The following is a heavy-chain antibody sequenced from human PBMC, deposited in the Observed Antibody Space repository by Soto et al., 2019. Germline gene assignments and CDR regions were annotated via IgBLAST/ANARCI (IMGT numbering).Heavy chain of an antibody. CDR1: GFTFSSYW. Sequence: GGSLRLSCAASGFTFSSYWMSWFRQAPGKGLEWVANIKQDGSEKYYVDSVKGRFTISRDNAKNSLYLQMNSLRAEDTAVYYCARTYYDFGSGYNLFYFVYWGEAILVSGSS. J-gene: IGHJ4*02. CDR2: IKQDGSEK. V-gene: IGHV3-7*01. D-gene: IGHD3-3*01. CDR3: ARTYYDFGSGYNLFYFVY.